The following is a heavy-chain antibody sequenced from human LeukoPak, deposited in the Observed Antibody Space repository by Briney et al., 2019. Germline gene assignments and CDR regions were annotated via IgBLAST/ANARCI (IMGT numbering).Heavy chain of an antibody. D-gene: IGHD3-22*01. J-gene: IGHJ4*02. CDR2: INPSGGST. V-gene: IGHV1-46*01. Sequence: GASVKVSCKASGYTFTSYYMHWVRQAPGQGLEWVEIINPSGGSTSYAQKFQGRVTMTRDTSTSTVYMELSSLRSEDTAVYYCARVPRNYDSSGYYYKIPIFDYWGQGTLVTVSS. CDR1: GYTFTSYY. CDR3: ARVPRNYDSSGYYYKIPIFDY.